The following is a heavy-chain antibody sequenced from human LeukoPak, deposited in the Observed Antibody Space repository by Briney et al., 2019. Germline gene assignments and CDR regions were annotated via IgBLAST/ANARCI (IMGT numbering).Heavy chain of an antibody. CDR2: IIPIFGTA. J-gene: IGHJ4*02. Sequence: SVKVSCKXSGGTFSSYAISWVRQAPGQGLEWMGGIIPIFGTANYAQKFQGRVTITADESTSTAYMELSSLRSEDTAVYYCARSLRFLEWFPNFDYWGQGTLVTVSS. CDR3: ARSLRFLEWFPNFDY. V-gene: IGHV1-69*13. CDR1: GGTFSSYA. D-gene: IGHD3-3*01.